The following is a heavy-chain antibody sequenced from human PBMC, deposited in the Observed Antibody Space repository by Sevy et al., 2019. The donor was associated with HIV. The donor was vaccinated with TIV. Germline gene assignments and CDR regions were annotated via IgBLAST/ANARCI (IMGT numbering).Heavy chain of an antibody. V-gene: IGHV3-30*18. CDR1: GFTFSSYG. CDR2: ISYDGSNK. J-gene: IGHJ6*02. Sequence: GGSLRLSCAASGFTFSSYGMHWVRQAPGKGLEWVAVISYDGSNKYYADSVKGRFTISRDNSKNPLYLQMNSLRAEDTAVYYCAKDRLDDYYYYGMDVWGQGTTVTVSS. CDR3: AKDRLDDYYYYGMDV. D-gene: IGHD6-25*01.